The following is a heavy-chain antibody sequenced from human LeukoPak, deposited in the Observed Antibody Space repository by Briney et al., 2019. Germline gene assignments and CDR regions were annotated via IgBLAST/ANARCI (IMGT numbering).Heavy chain of an antibody. D-gene: IGHD1-26*01. Sequence: PSETLSLTCTVSGGSISSSSYYWGWIRQPPGKGLEWIGSIYYSGSTYYNPSLKSRVTISVDTSKNQFSLKLSSVTAADTAVYYCARLCLLMGAIEWFDPWGQGTLVTVSS. V-gene: IGHV4-39*01. CDR2: IYYSGST. CDR3: ARLCLLMGAIEWFDP. CDR1: GGSISSSSYY. J-gene: IGHJ5*02.